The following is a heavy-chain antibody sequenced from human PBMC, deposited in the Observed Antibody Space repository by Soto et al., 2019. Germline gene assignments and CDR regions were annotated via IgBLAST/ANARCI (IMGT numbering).Heavy chain of an antibody. CDR2: ISGRGGST. CDR3: AKSRGIGGSYYDY. J-gene: IGHJ4*02. Sequence: PGGSLRLSCAASGFTFSSYAMSWVRQAPGKGLEWVSGISGRGGSTNYADSVKGRFTISRDNSKNTLYLQMNSLRAEDTAIYYCAKSRGIGGSYYDYWGQGTLVTVSS. D-gene: IGHD1-26*01. V-gene: IGHV3-23*01. CDR1: GFTFSSYA.